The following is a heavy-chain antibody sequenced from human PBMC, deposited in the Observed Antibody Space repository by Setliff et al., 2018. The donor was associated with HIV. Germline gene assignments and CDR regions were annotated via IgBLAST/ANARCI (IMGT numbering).Heavy chain of an antibody. CDR1: GFTFSHHA. CDR2: ISGNGGGR. Sequence: SCDVSGFTFSHHAMNWVRQAPGKGLEWVSMISGNGGGRYYADSVKGRFTISRDNSRSTLYLDMNSLRVEDTAIFYCARSTYWNYYHFDSWGQGILVTVSS. D-gene: IGHD1-7*01. V-gene: IGHV3-23*01. CDR3: ARSTYWNYYHFDS. J-gene: IGHJ4*02.